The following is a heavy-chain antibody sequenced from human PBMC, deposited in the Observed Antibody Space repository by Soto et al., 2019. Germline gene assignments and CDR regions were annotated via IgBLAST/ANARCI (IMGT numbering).Heavy chain of an antibody. Sequence: GGSLRLSCAASGFTFSSYAMSWVRQAPGKGLEWVSAISGSGCSTYYADSVKGRFTISRDNSKNTLYLQMNSLRAEDTAVYYCANDVLRYFDWLFNFDYWGQGTLVTVSS. CDR1: GFTFSSYA. CDR2: ISGSGCST. D-gene: IGHD3-9*01. CDR3: ANDVLRYFDWLFNFDY. V-gene: IGHV3-23*01. J-gene: IGHJ4*02.